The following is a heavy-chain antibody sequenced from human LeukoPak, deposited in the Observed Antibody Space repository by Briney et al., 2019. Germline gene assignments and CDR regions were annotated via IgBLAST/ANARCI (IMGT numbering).Heavy chain of an antibody. J-gene: IGHJ1*01. V-gene: IGHV3-30-3*01. Sequence: PGRSLTLSCAASGFMFSNYAMHWVRQGPGKGLGWVAVISDDGSKKYYPDSVKGRFIISRDNSKNTLYLQMNSLRAEDTAVYYCARELATRTTAEYFQHWGQGTLVTVSS. CDR1: GFMFSNYA. D-gene: IGHD5-24*01. CDR2: ISDDGSKK. CDR3: ARELATRTTAEYFQH.